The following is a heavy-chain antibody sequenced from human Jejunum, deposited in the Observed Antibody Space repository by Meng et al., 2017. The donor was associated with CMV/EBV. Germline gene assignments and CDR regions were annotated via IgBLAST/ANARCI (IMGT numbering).Heavy chain of an antibody. J-gene: IGHJ4*02. CDR1: GDSVSSNTVA. CDR3: ARGEDSSLDY. D-gene: IGHD6-13*01. V-gene: IGHV6-1*01. Sequence: PAEQSGPGLVKPPQTLSLPCAISGDSVSSNTVAWNWIRLSPSRGLEWLGRTYYRSKWYSEYTVSVRSRISITPDTSKNQLSLQLTSVTPDDTAVYYCARGEDSSLDYWGQGTLVTVSS. CDR2: TYYRSKWYS.